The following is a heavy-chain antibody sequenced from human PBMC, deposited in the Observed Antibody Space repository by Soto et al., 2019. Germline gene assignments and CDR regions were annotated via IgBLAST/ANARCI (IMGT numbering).Heavy chain of an antibody. D-gene: IGHD3-3*01. Sequence: QVQLVQSGAEVKKPGASVKVSCKASGYTFTSYGISWVRQAPGQGLEWMGWISAYNGNTNYAQKLQGRVTMTTDTATSTAYMELRSLGSDDTDVDYCARAIYDFWSGYSYYYGMDVWGQGTTVTVSS. CDR1: GYTFTSYG. V-gene: IGHV1-18*01. CDR2: ISAYNGNT. CDR3: ARAIYDFWSGYSYYYGMDV. J-gene: IGHJ6*02.